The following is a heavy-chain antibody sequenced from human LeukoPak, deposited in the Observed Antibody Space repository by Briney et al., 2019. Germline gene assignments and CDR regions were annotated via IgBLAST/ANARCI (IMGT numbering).Heavy chain of an antibody. CDR2: IYYSGST. CDR3: ARKNDFDI. V-gene: IGHV4-59*01. D-gene: IGHD2/OR15-2a*01. J-gene: IGHJ3*02. CDR1: GGSISSDH. Sequence: PSETLSLTCTVSGGSISSDHWNWIRQPPGKGLEWIGCIYYSGSTYYNPSLKSRVTISVDMSKSQYSLRLTSVTAADTAVYYCARKNDFDIWGQGTLVTVSS.